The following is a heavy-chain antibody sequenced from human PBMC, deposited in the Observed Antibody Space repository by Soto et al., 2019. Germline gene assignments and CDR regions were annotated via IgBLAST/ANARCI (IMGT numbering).Heavy chain of an antibody. CDR2: IIPIFGTT. V-gene: IGHV1-69*12. Sequence: QVQLVQSGAEVKKPGSSVKVSCRASGGTFSTYTISWIRQAPGQGLEWMAEIIPIFGTTNYSHKCQGRVTVTADEFTTTASMELSSLTFDDTAVYYCAGGAGGADAFDIWGQGTMVTVSS. CDR1: GGTFSTYT. J-gene: IGHJ3*02. CDR3: AGGAGGADAFDI. D-gene: IGHD1-26*01.